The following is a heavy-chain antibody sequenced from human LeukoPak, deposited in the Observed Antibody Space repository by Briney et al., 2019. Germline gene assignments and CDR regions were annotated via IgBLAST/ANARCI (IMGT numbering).Heavy chain of an antibody. Sequence: ASAKVSCKASGYTFTSFGISWVRQAPGQGPEWMGWISAYNGNTNYAQKLQGRVTMTTDTSTSTAYMELRSLRSDDTAVYYCARDLASMGVIFFDYWGQGTLVTVSS. V-gene: IGHV1-18*01. CDR3: ARDLASMGVIFFDY. D-gene: IGHD3-16*02. J-gene: IGHJ4*02. CDR1: GYTFTSFG. CDR2: ISAYNGNT.